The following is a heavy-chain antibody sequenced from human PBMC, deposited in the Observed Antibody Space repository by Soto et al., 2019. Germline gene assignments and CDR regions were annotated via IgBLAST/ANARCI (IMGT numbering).Heavy chain of an antibody. CDR3: ARDRLIAVTGLLHY. J-gene: IGHJ4*02. D-gene: IGHD6-19*01. CDR1: GYPFTSYG. Sequence: QVQLVQSGAEVKKPGASVKVSCKTSGYPFTSYGINWVRQAPGQGPEWMGWISAYNGKTSYTQKFQGRVTMTTDTATSTAYMELRSLTSDATAVYYCARDRLIAVTGLLHYWGQGNLVTVSS. CDR2: ISAYNGKT. V-gene: IGHV1-18*01.